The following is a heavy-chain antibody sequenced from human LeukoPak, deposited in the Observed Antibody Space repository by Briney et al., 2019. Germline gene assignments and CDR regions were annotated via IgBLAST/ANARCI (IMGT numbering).Heavy chain of an antibody. D-gene: IGHD6-6*01. V-gene: IGHV3-23*01. CDR3: AKDLAYSSSFWESYYYYYGMDV. CDR2: ISGSGGST. J-gene: IGHJ6*02. Sequence: PGGSLRLSCAASGFTFSSYAMSWVRQAPGKGLEWVSAISGSGGSTYYADSVKGRFTISRDNSKNTLYLQMNSLRAEDTAVYYCAKDLAYSSSFWESYYYYYGMDVWGQGTTVTVSS. CDR1: GFTFSSYA.